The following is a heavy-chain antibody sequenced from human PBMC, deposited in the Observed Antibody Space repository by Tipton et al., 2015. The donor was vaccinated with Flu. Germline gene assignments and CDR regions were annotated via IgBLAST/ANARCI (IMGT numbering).Heavy chain of an antibody. CDR1: GDSIGSRYF. J-gene: IGHJ4*02. CDR3: ARDSYYGSGSYYFDY. D-gene: IGHD3-10*01. CDR2: IHRSGTT. Sequence: LRLSCSVSGDSIGSRYFWGWIRQPPGKGLEWIGNIHRSGTTYYNPSLKSRVTISVDTSKNQFSLKLSSVTAADTAVYYCARDSYYGSGSYYFDYWGQGTLVTVSS. V-gene: IGHV4-38-2*02.